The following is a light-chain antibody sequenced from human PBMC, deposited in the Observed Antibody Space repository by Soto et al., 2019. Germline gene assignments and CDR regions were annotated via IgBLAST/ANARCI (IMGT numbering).Light chain of an antibody. Sequence: EVVMTQSPATLSVSPGERATLSCRASQSVRSNLAWYQQKPGQAPRLLIYGASIRATGIPDRFSGSGSGTDFTLTISSLEPEDFAVYYCQQLTDWPPQWTFGQGTKVDIK. CDR2: GAS. J-gene: IGKJ1*01. V-gene: IGKV3-15*01. CDR3: QQLTDWPPQWT. CDR1: QSVRSN.